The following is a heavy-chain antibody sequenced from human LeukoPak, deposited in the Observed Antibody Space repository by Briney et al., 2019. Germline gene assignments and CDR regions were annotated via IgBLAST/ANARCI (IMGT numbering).Heavy chain of an antibody. CDR1: GGSISSGSYY. CDR2: IYTSGST. CDR3: ARRRHCGGDCFNDAFDI. D-gene: IGHD2-21*02. V-gene: IGHV4-61*02. J-gene: IGHJ3*02. Sequence: SETLSLTCTVSGGSISSGSYYWSWIRQPAGKGLEWIGRIYTSGSTNYNPSLKSRVTISLDTSKNQLSLKVSSVTAADTAVYYCARRRHCGGDCFNDAFDIWGQGTMVTVSS.